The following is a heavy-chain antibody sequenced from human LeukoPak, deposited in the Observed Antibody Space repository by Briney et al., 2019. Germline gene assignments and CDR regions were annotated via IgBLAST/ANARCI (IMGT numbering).Heavy chain of an antibody. V-gene: IGHV4-34*01. CDR2: INHSGST. Sequence: PSETLSLTCAVYGGSFSGYYWSWIRQPPGKGLEWIGEINHSGSTNYNPSLKSRVTISVDTSKNQFSLKLSSVTAADTAVYYCARPEPYSSGRNKRGAFDIWGQGTMVTVSS. D-gene: IGHD6-19*01. J-gene: IGHJ3*02. CDR1: GGSFSGYY. CDR3: ARPEPYSSGRNKRGAFDI.